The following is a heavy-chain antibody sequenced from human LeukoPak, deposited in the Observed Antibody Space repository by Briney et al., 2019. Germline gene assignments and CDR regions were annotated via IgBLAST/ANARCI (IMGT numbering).Heavy chain of an antibody. D-gene: IGHD3-10*01. CDR3: ARSPGITMVRGVTVLDV. V-gene: IGHV1-2*04. J-gene: IGHJ6*02. CDR2: INPNSGGT. CDR1: GYTFIGYY. Sequence: EASVKVSCKASGYTFIGYYMHWVRQAPGQGLEWMGWINPNSGGTNYAQKFQGWVTMTRDTSISTAYMELSRLRSDDTAVYYCARSPGITMVRGVTVLDVWGQGTTVTVSS.